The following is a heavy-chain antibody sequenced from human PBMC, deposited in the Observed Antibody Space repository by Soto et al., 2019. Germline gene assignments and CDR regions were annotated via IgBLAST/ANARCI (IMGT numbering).Heavy chain of an antibody. J-gene: IGHJ4*02. V-gene: IGHV3-23*01. CDR2: VTASGGGT. CDR3: ARESEDLTSNFDY. Sequence: GGSLRLSCAASGFIFNNYAMTWVRQAPGKGLEWVSTVTASGGGTFYANSVKGRFTISRDNSRNTLHLQMSSLSAEDTALYYCARESEDLTSNFDYWGQGTLVTVSS. CDR1: GFIFNNYA.